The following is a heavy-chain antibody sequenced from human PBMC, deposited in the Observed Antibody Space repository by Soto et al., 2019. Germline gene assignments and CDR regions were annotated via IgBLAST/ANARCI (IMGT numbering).Heavy chain of an antibody. CDR3: ARGKIFDYVWGSSRYSLDY. Sequence: QVQLQQWGAGLLKPSETLSLTCAVYGGSFSDYYWSWIRQPPGKGLEWIGEINHKGSTNYNPSLKRRLTISVDTSKNQFSLKLISVTAADTSVYYCARGKIFDYVWGSSRYSLDYWGQGTLVTVSS. J-gene: IGHJ4*02. D-gene: IGHD3-16*02. CDR1: GGSFSDYY. CDR2: INHKGST. V-gene: IGHV4-34*01.